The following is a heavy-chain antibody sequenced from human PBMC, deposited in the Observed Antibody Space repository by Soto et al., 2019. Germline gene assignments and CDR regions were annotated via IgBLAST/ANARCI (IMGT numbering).Heavy chain of an antibody. CDR2: IYPGDSDT. J-gene: IGHJ4*02. CDR1: GYTVTNYL. D-gene: IGHD6-19*01. V-gene: IGHV5-51*07. Sequence: GASLKISCKASGYTVTNYLIGWVHQMPGKGLEWMGIIYPGDSDTRYSPSFQGQVTFSADKSIGTAYLQWSSLKASDTAMYYCASQDTSGWYPIDYWGQGTLVTVSS. CDR3: ASQDTSGWYPIDY.